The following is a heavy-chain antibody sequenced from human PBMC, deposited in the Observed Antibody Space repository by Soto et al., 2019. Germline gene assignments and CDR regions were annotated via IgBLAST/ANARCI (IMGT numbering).Heavy chain of an antibody. V-gene: IGHV3-23*01. CDR2: ISATGGGT. Sequence: GGSLRLSCAASGFKFSNYAMTWVRQAPGKGLKWVSLISATGGGTYYADSVKGRFTISRDNSHNTLYLQVQSLTAEDTAVYYCAKDRRAGGNSAFYFDFWGQGTQVTVSS. J-gene: IGHJ4*02. CDR3: AKDRRAGGNSAFYFDF. CDR1: GFKFSNYA. D-gene: IGHD3-16*01.